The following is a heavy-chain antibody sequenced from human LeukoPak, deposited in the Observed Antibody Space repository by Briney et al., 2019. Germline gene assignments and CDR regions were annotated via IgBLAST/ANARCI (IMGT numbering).Heavy chain of an antibody. Sequence: GGSLRLXCAASGFTFSNYEMNWVRQAPGKGLEWVSYISGSGSTIYYADSVKGRFTISRDNAKDSLYLQMNSLRAEDTAVYYCARVRSGYSHENYFDYWGQGTLVTVSS. CDR1: GFTFSNYE. D-gene: IGHD5-18*01. CDR2: ISGSGSTI. J-gene: IGHJ4*02. CDR3: ARVRSGYSHENYFDY. V-gene: IGHV3-48*03.